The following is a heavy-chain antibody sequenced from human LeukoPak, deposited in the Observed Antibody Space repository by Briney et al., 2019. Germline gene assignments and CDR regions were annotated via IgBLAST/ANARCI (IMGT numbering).Heavy chain of an antibody. CDR1: GFTFSSYS. J-gene: IGHJ4*02. CDR3: ARSAAMISLQLDY. CDR2: ISSSSSYI. D-gene: IGHD3-22*01. Sequence: GGSLRLSCAASGFTFSSYSMNWVRQAPGKGLEWVSSISSSSSYIYYADSVKGRFTISRDNAKSSLYLQMNSLRAEDTAVYYCARSAAMISLQLDYWGQGTLVTVSS. V-gene: IGHV3-21*01.